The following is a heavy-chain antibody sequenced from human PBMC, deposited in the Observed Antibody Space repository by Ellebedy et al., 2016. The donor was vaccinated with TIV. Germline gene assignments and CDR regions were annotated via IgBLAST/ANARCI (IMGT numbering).Heavy chain of an antibody. Sequence: GGSLRLXXAASGFTFSNYWVHWVRQAPGKGLEWVSRLNNDGTITSYADSVKGRFTVSRDNAKNTLYLQMYSLRAEDTAVNYCARGLCSGGRCDYFYAMDVWGQGTTVTVSS. J-gene: IGHJ6*02. D-gene: IGHD2-15*01. V-gene: IGHV3-74*01. CDR3: ARGLCSGGRCDYFYAMDV. CDR1: GFTFSNYW. CDR2: LNNDGTIT.